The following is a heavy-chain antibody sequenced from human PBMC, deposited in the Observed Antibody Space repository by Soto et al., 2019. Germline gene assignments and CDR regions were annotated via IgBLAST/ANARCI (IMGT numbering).Heavy chain of an antibody. D-gene: IGHD6-13*01. CDR1: GFTFNNYG. Sequence: QVQLVESGGGVVQPGRSLRLSCAASGFTFNNYGMHWVRQAQGKGLEWVATISNDGSDKYYADSVKGRLTISRDNSKNTVYLQMNSLRAEETAVYYCAKDQGIAASHGIDWGQGTMVTVSS. CDR3: AKDQGIAASHGID. CDR2: ISNDGSDK. V-gene: IGHV3-30*18. J-gene: IGHJ3*01.